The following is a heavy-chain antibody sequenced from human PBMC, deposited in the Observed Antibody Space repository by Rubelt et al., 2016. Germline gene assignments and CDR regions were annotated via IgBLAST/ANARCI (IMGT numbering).Heavy chain of an antibody. CDR3: TTDRYYYDSSGFPWFDP. V-gene: IGHV3-15*01. D-gene: IGHD3-22*01. CDR1: GFTFSNAW. CDR2: IKSKTDGGTT. Sequence: SLRLSRAASGFTFSNAWMSWVRQAPGKGLERVGRIKSKTDGGTTDYAAPVKGRFTISRDDSKNTLYLQMNSLKTEDTAVYYCTTDRYYYDSSGFPWFDPWGQGTLVTVSS. J-gene: IGHJ5*02.